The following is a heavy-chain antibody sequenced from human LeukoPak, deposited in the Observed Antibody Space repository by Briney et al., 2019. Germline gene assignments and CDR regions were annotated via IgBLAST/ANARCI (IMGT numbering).Heavy chain of an antibody. CDR2: IYYSGST. V-gene: IGHV4-59*01. Sequence: SETLSLTCTVSGGSISSYYWSWIRQPPGKGLEWMGYIYYSGSTNYNLSLKSRGTISVDTSKNQFSLKLSSVTAADTAVYYCARDLYYDSSGYPLGAFDIWGQGTMVTVSS. J-gene: IGHJ3*02. D-gene: IGHD3-22*01. CDR1: GGSISSYY. CDR3: ARDLYYDSSGYPLGAFDI.